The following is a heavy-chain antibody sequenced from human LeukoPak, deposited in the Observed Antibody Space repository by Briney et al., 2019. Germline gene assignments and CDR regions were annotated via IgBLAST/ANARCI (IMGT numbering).Heavy chain of an antibody. D-gene: IGHD3-10*01. CDR1: GFIFSHYW. CDR2: ITGERST. CDR3: ARDLVYGSASGGP. Sequence: PGGSLRLSCAASGFIFSHYWMQCAREAPGKGLVWVAGITGERSTSYAESVQGRFTISQDNAKNTVQQLMNRLRTEDTAVYYCARDLVYGSASGGPWGQGTLVTVSS. J-gene: IGHJ5*02. V-gene: IGHV3-74*01.